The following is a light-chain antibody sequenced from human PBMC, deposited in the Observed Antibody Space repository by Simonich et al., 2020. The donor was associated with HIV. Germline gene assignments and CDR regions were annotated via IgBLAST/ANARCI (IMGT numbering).Light chain of an antibody. CDR3: AAWDDSLNGSR. J-gene: IGLJ3*02. CDR2: RNK. Sequence: QSVLTQPPSASGTPGQRVTISCSGSSSNIGSNTVNWYQQLPGTAPKLLIHRNKQRPSGVPDLFCGSKSGTSASLAIRGLQSEDEADYYCAAWDDSLNGSRFGGGTKLTVL. CDR1: SSNIGSNT. V-gene: IGLV1-44*01.